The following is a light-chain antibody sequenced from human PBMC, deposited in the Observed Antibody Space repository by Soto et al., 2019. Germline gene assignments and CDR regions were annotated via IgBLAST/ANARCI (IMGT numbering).Light chain of an antibody. CDR1: QTISSW. Sequence: IQMTHSPSTLSGSVVYRSHITGRASQTISSWLAWYQQKPGKAPKLLIYKASTLKSGVPSRFSGSGSGTEFTLTISSLQPDDFATYYCQNYNSYSEACGQGNTGDIK. V-gene: IGKV1-5*03. J-gene: IGKJ1*01. CDR3: QNYNSYSEA. CDR2: KAS.